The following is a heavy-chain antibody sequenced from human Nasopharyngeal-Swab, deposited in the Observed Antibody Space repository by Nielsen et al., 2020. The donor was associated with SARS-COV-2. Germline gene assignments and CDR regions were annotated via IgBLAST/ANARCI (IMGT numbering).Heavy chain of an antibody. CDR3: ARGTCDSSGWRPGMDV. V-gene: IGHV3-33*05. Sequence: WIRQPPGKGLEWVAVISYDGSNKYYADSVKGRFTISRDNSKNTLYLQMNSLRAEDTVVYYCARGTCDSSGWRPGMDVWGQGTTVTVSS. J-gene: IGHJ6*02. CDR2: ISYDGSNK. D-gene: IGHD6-19*01.